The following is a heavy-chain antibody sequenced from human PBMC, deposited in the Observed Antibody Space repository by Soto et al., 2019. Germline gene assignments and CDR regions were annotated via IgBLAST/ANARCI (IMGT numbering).Heavy chain of an antibody. J-gene: IGHJ4*02. D-gene: IGHD3-10*01. CDR3: AREITSPNYGSGTFDY. CDR2: IYYSGST. CDR1: GGSISSYY. Sequence: SETLSLTCTVSGGSISSYYWSWIRQPPGKGLEWIGYIYYSGSTNYNPSLKSRVTISVDTSKNQFSLKLSSVTAADTAVYYCAREITSPNYGSGTFDYWGQGALVTVSS. V-gene: IGHV4-59*01.